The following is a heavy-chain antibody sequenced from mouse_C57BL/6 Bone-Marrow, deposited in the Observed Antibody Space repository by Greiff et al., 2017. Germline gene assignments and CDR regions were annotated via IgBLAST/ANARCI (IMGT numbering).Heavy chain of an antibody. D-gene: IGHD1-1*01. V-gene: IGHV1-42*01. CDR1: GYSFTGYY. J-gene: IGHJ4*01. CDR2: INPSTGGT. Sequence: VQVQQSGPELVKPGASVKISCKASGYSFTGYYMNWVKQSPEKSLEWIGEINPSTGGTTYNQKFKAKATLTVDKSSSTAYMQLKSLTSEDSAVYYCARGLRYAMDYWGQGTSVTVSS. CDR3: ARGLRYAMDY.